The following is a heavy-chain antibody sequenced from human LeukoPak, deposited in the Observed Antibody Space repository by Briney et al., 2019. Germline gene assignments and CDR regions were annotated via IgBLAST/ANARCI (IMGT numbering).Heavy chain of an antibody. CDR3: ARDQGSSGYYDY. V-gene: IGHV3-53*01. CDR2: IYSGGST. CDR1: GFTVSSNY. Sequence: GGSLRLSCAASGFTVSSNYMSWVRQAPGKGLEWVSVIYSGGSTYYADSVKGRFTISRDNSKNTLYLQMNSLRAEDAAVYYCARDQGSSGYYDYWGQGTLVTVSS. D-gene: IGHD3-22*01. J-gene: IGHJ4*02.